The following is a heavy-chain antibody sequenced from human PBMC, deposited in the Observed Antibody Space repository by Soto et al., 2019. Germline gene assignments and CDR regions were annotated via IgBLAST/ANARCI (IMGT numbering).Heavy chain of an antibody. J-gene: IGHJ3*02. CDR3: ARLYYGDSAFDI. CDR2: ISAYNGNT. V-gene: IGHV1-18*01. Sequence: GASVKVPCKASVYTLHSYGISWVRQAPGQGLEWMGWISAYNGNTNYAQKLQGRVTMTTDASTSTAYMELRSVRSGDTAVYYCARLYYGDSAFDIWGQGTMVTVSS. CDR1: VYTLHSYG. D-gene: IGHD4-17*01.